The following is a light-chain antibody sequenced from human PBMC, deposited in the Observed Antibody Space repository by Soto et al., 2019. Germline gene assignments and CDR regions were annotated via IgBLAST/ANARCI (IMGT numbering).Light chain of an antibody. Sequence: QSVLTQPASVSGSPGQSITISCTGTSSDVGGYNYVSWYQQQSGKAPKLMIHEVSNRPSGVSSRLSGSKSGNTASLTISGLQAEDEADYYCSSYTSSRAYVFGIGTKVTVL. CDR1: SSDVGGYNY. CDR2: EVS. CDR3: SSYTSSRAYV. V-gene: IGLV2-14*01. J-gene: IGLJ1*01.